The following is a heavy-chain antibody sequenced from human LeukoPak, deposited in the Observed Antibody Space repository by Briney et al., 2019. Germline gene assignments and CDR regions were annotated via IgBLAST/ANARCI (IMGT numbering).Heavy chain of an antibody. J-gene: IGHJ4*02. CDR3: ARYPAGSSFDY. CDR2: ISSSSSYI. CDR1: GFTFSSYS. D-gene: IGHD6-13*01. V-gene: IGHV3-21*01. Sequence: GGSLRLSCAASGFTFSSYSMNWVRQAPGKGLEWVSSISSSSSYIYYADSVKGRFTISRDNAKSSLFLQMNSLRAEDTAVYYCARYPAGSSFDYWGQGTLVTVSS.